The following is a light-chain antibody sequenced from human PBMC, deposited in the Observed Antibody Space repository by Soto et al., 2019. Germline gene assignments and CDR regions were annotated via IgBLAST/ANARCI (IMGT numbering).Light chain of an antibody. CDR2: DVT. CDR3: SSHGGSNNPYV. J-gene: IGLJ1*01. CDR1: SSDIGGYNF. Sequence: QSALTQPPSASGSPGQSVAISCTRTSSDIGGYNFVSWYQQHPGKAPKLMIYDVTKRPSGVPDRFSGSKSGNTATLIVSGLQAEDEADYYCSSHGGSNNPYVFGPGTKVTVL. V-gene: IGLV2-8*01.